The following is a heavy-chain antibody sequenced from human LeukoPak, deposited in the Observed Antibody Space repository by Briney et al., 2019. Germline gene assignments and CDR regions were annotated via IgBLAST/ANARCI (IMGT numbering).Heavy chain of an antibody. CDR1: GGSINNYY. Sequence: SETLSLTCAVSGGSINNYYWGWIRRPPGKGLEWIGYIYYSGSTNYNTSLKSRVTISVDTSNNEFSLRLSSVTAADTAVYYCARRQYCTSSRCFLAFDIWGQGTMVTVSP. CDR2: IYYSGST. V-gene: IGHV4-59*08. J-gene: IGHJ3*02. CDR3: ARRQYCTSSRCFLAFDI. D-gene: IGHD2-2*01.